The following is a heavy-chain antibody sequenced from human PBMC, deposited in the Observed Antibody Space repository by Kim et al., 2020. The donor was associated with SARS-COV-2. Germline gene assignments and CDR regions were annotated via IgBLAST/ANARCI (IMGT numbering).Heavy chain of an antibody. CDR3: ARHGAVPAARALYGTLGDLIDY. J-gene: IGHJ4*02. Sequence: GESLKISCKGSGYSFTSYWISWVRQMPGKGLEWMGRIDPSDSYTNYSPSFQGHATISADKSISTAYLQWSSLKASDTAMYYCARHGAVPAARALYGTLGDLIDYWGQGTLVTVSS. CDR1: GYSFTSYW. CDR2: IDPSDSYT. D-gene: IGHD2-2*01. V-gene: IGHV5-10-1*01.